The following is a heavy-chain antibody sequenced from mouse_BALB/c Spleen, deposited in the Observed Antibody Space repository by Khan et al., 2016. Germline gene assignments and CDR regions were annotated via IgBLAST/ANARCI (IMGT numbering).Heavy chain of an antibody. V-gene: IGHV1-87*01. D-gene: IGHD2-1*01. J-gene: IGHJ2*01. CDR2: IYPGDDDT. Sequence: QVQLQQSGAELTRPGASVKLSCKTSGYTFTTYWIQWVRQRPGQGLEWIGAIYPGDDDTRNTQKFKGKATLTADKSSSTAYMQLSSLASEDSAVYYCARSGGNYYVDYWGPGATLTVSS. CDR1: GYTFTTYW. CDR3: ARSGGNYYVDY.